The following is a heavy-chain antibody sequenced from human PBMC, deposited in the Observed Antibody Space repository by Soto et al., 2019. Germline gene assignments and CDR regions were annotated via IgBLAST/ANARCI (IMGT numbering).Heavy chain of an antibody. D-gene: IGHD5-18*01. V-gene: IGHV6-1*01. CDR2: TYYRSKWYN. CDR3: AREVGEHGYIPPLGTDV. J-gene: IGHJ6*02. Sequence: SQTLSLTCAISGNSVSSNGAAWNWIRQSPSKGLEWLGRTYYRSKWYNDYAVSVKSRITINPDTSKNQFSLQLNSMSLEHTALYYRAREVGEHGYIPPLGTDVGGQGTTVTVSS. CDR1: GNSVSSNGAA.